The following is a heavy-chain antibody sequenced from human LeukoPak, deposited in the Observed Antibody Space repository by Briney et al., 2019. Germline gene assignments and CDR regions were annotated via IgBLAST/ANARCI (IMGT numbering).Heavy chain of an antibody. V-gene: IGHV4-39*07. J-gene: IGHJ6*02. D-gene: IGHD3-10*01. CDR3: ARGSGSHYYYGMDV. CDR2: IYYSGST. CDR1: GGSISSSSYY. Sequence: SETLSLTCTVSGGSISSSSYYWGWIRQPPGKGLEWIGSIYYSGSTYYNPSLKSRVTISVDTSKNQFSLKLSSVTAADTAVYYCARGSGSHYYYGMDVWGQGTTVTVSS.